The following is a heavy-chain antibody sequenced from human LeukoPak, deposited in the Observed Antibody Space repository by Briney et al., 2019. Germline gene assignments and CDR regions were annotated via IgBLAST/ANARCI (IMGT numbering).Heavy chain of an antibody. D-gene: IGHD2-2*01. V-gene: IGHV3-30-3*01. CDR3: ARDEGYCSRTSCYGASTGMDV. CDR1: GFTFSGYP. J-gene: IGHJ6*02. Sequence: GGSLRLSCAASGFTFSGYPIHWVCQAPGKGLEWVAVISYDGSNKYYADSVKGRFTISRDNSKNTLYLQMNSLRAEDTAVYYCARDEGYCSRTSCYGASTGMDVWGQGTAVIVSS. CDR2: ISYDGSNK.